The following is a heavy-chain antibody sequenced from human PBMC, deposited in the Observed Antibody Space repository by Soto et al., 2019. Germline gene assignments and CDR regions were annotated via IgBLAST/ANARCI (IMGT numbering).Heavy chain of an antibody. D-gene: IGHD3-22*01. CDR3: AKHSGYYLTRYYFDY. CDR2: ISYDGSNK. V-gene: IGHV3-30*18. CDR1: GFTFSSYG. J-gene: IGHJ4*02. Sequence: QVQLVESGGGVVQPGRSLRLSCAASGFTFSSYGMHWVRQAPGKGLEWVAVISYDGSNKYYADSVKGRFTISRDNSKNTLYLQMNRLRAEDTAVYYCAKHSGYYLTRYYFDYWGQGTLVTVSS.